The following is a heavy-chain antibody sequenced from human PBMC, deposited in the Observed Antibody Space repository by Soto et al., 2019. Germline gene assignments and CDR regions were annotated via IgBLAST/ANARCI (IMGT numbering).Heavy chain of an antibody. CDR3: ARADDYGDHVDY. CDR2: IIPILGIA. V-gene: IGHV1-69*02. Sequence: QVQLVQSGAEVKKPGSSVKVSCKASGGTFSSYTISWVRQAPGQGLEWMGRIIPILGIANYAQKFQGRVXIXAXXSTSTAYMELSSLRSEDTAVYYCARADDYGDHVDYWGQGTLVTVSS. CDR1: GGTFSSYT. D-gene: IGHD4-17*01. J-gene: IGHJ4*02.